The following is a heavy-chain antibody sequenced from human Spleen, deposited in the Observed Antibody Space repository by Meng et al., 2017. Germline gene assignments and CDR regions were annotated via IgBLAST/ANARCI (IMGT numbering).Heavy chain of an antibody. Sequence: QGQLVQSGAEVKKPGASGAVSCKASGYTFTNYGITWVRQAPGQGLEWMGWITAYNGNTKYAQKLQGRVTMTTDTSTSTADMELRSLRADDTAVYYCAREGGAVADSFDHWGQGTLVTVSS. CDR1: GYTFTNYG. CDR3: AREGGAVADSFDH. J-gene: IGHJ4*02. V-gene: IGHV1-18*01. CDR2: ITAYNGNT. D-gene: IGHD6-19*01.